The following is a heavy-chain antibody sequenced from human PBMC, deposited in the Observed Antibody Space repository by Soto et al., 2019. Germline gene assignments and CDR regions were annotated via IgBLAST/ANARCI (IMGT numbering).Heavy chain of an antibody. CDR3: AKDPDEYYGSGFASFDY. J-gene: IGHJ4*02. CDR2: ISGSGGST. CDR1: GFTFSSYA. V-gene: IGHV3-23*01. D-gene: IGHD3-10*01. Sequence: GGSLRLSCAASGFTFSSYAMSWVRQAPGKGLEWVSAISGSGGSTYYADSVKGRFTISRDNSKNTLYLQMNSLRAEDTAVYYCAKDPDEYYGSGFASFDYWGQGTLVTVSS.